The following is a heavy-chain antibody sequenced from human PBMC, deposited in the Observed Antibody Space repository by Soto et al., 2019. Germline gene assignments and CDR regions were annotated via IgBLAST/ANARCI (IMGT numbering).Heavy chain of an antibody. J-gene: IGHJ4*02. D-gene: IGHD4-17*01. CDR1: GFSLRTGGAG. CDR2: IYWDDDK. V-gene: IGHV2-5*02. CDR3: ARRRSGDYATYYFDY. Sequence: QITLKESGPTLVKPTQTLTLTCTFSGFSLRTGGAGVGWLRQPPGKAPEWLALIYWDDDKRYSPSLNSRLTIXXDXSXXQVVLTMTNMDPVDTATYYCARRRSGDYATYYFDYWGQGTLVTVSS.